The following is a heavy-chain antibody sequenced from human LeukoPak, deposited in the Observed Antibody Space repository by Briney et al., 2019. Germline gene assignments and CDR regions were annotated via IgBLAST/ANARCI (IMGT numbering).Heavy chain of an antibody. J-gene: IGHJ6*03. CDR3: ARTVVTGYYYYYYMDV. V-gene: IGHV3-7*01. CDR1: GFTLRSYD. D-gene: IGHD4-23*01. Sequence: GGSLRLSCAASGFTLRSYDMSWVRQAPGKGLEWVANIKQDGSEKYYVDSVKGRFTISRDNAKNSLYLQMNSLRAEDTAVYYCARTVVTGYYYYYYMDVWGKGTTVTVSS. CDR2: IKQDGSEK.